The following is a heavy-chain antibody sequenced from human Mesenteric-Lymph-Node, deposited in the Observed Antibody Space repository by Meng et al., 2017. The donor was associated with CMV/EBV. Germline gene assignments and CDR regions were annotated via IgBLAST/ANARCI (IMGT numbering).Heavy chain of an antibody. CDR3: ARGASNYQDDAFDI. CDR2: MRYDGRNK. V-gene: IGHV3-30*02. J-gene: IGHJ3*02. D-gene: IGHD1-7*01. CDR1: GFSFSDYG. Sequence: GESLKISCAASGFSFSDYGVHWVRQAPGKGLEWVAFMRYDGRNKYYANSVKGRFIISRDNSKNTVYLEMNSLISEDTAVYYCARGASNYQDDAFDIWGQGTMVTVSS.